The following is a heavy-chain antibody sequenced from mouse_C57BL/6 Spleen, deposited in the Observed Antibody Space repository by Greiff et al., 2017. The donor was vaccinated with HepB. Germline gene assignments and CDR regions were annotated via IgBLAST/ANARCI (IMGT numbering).Heavy chain of an antibody. Sequence: VKLMESGPGLVQPSQSLSITCTVSGFSLTSYGVHWVRQPPGKGLEWLGVIWSGGSTDYNAAFISRLSISKDNSKSQVFFKMNSLQADDTAIYYCAKEALYYSNSYAMDYWGQGTSVTVSS. CDR1: GFSLTSYG. J-gene: IGHJ4*01. V-gene: IGHV2-4*01. CDR2: IWSGGST. D-gene: IGHD2-5*01. CDR3: AKEALYYSNSYAMDY.